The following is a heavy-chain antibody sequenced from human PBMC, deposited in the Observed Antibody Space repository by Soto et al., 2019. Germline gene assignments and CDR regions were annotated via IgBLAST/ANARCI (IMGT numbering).Heavy chain of an antibody. CDR3: ARAGGCSGYDSAFRAVYYFDY. V-gene: IGHV1-3*01. CDR2: INAGNGNT. CDR1: GYTFTSYA. D-gene: IGHD5-12*01. J-gene: IGHJ4*02. Sequence: ASVKVSCKASGYTFTSYAMHWVRQAPGQRLEWMGWINAGNGNTKYSQKFQGRVTITRDTSASTAYMELSSLRSEDTAVYYCARAGGCSGYDSAFRAVYYFDYWGQGTLVTVSS.